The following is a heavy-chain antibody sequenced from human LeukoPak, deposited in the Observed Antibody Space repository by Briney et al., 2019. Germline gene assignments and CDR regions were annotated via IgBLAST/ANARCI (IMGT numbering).Heavy chain of an antibody. J-gene: IGHJ4*02. CDR2: IIPIFGTA. V-gene: IGHV1-69*13. CDR3: ARGYCSSTSCYAGHFDY. Sequence: ASVKVSCKASGGTFSSYAISWVRQAPGHGLEWMGGIIPIFGTANYAQKFQGRVTITADESTSTAYMELSRLRSEDTAVYYCARGYCSSTSCYAGHFDYWGQGTLVTVSS. D-gene: IGHD2-2*01. CDR1: GGTFSSYA.